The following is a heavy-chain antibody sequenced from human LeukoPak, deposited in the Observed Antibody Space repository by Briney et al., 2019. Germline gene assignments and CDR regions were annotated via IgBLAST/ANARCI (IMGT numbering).Heavy chain of an antibody. CDR2: INPNSGVT. CDR3: VYYCARGSRSGSYFALADY. J-gene: IGHJ4*02. V-gene: IGHV1-2*06. D-gene: IGHD1-26*01. CDR1: GYTFTGYY. Sequence: ASVKVSCKASGYTFTGYYMHWVRQAPGQGLEWMGRINPNSGVTKYAQKFQGRVTMTRDTSISTAYMELSRLKSDDTAVDTAVYYCARGSRSGSYFALADYWGQGTLVTVSS.